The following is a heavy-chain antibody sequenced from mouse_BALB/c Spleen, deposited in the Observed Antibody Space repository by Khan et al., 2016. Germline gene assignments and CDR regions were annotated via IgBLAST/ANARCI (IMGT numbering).Heavy chain of an antibody. D-gene: IGHD1-2*01. V-gene: IGHV3-8*02. CDR3: ATWDYYGSAFAY. J-gene: IGHJ3*01. Sequence: EVQLVESGPSLAKPSQTLSLTCSVTGDSITSGHWNWIRKFPGNKFDFMGYISHSGDSYYNQSLKSRISITRDTSTNQYYLQLNSVTTEDTATYYCATWDYYGSAFAYWGQGTLVTVSA. CDR2: ISHSGDS. CDR1: GDSITSGH.